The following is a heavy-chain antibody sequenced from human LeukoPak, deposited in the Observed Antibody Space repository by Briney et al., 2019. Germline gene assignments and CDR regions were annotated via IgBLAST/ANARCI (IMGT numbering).Heavy chain of an antibody. Sequence: ASVKVSCKASGYTFTSYYMHWVRQAPGQGLEWMGIINPSGGSTSYAQKFQGRVTMTRDTSTSTAYMELSSLRSEDTAVYYCARGLGKYDYVWGSYRYYYFDYWGQGTLVTVSS. D-gene: IGHD3-16*02. CDR2: INPSGGST. J-gene: IGHJ4*02. CDR1: GYTFTSYY. V-gene: IGHV1-46*01. CDR3: ARGLGKYDYVWGSYRYYYFDY.